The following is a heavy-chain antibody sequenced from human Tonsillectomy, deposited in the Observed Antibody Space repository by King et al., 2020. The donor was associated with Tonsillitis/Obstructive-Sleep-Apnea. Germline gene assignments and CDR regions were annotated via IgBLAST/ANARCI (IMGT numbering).Heavy chain of an antibody. Sequence: VQLVESGGGLVQPGGSLRLSCAASGITFSSYAMSWVRQAPGKGLEWVSAISGSGGNTYYADPVKGRFTISRDNSKNTLYLQMNSLRAEDTAVYYCAKETSSVDSSGYSYDDAFDIWGQGTMVTVSS. CDR3: AKETSSVDSSGYSYDDAFDI. CDR2: ISGSGGNT. V-gene: IGHV3-23*04. J-gene: IGHJ3*02. CDR1: GITFSSYA. D-gene: IGHD3-22*01.